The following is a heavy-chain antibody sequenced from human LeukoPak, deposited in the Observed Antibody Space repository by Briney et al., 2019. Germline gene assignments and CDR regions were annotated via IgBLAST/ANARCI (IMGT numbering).Heavy chain of an antibody. CDR1: GFTFSTYS. D-gene: IGHD5-18*01. J-gene: IGHJ3*02. Sequence: GGSLRLSCAASGFTFSTYSMNWVHQAPGKGLEWVSSISSGSLYIYYADSLKGRFTISRDNAKNSLYLQMNSLRAEDTAVYYCARDRHRRGYSYGSDDAFDIWGQGTMVTVSS. CDR2: ISSGSLYI. CDR3: ARDRHRRGYSYGSDDAFDI. V-gene: IGHV3-21*04.